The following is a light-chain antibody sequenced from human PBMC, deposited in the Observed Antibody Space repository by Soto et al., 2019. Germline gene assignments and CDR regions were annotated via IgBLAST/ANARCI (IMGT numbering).Light chain of an antibody. J-gene: IGKJ1*01. CDR1: QSLVYSDGNTY. CDR2: KVS. Sequence: DVVMTQSPLSLPVTLGQPASISCRSSQSLVYSDGNTYLNWFQQMPGQSPRRLIYKVSNRDSGVPDRFSGSVSGTDFTLKISRVEAEDVGVYYCMQGTHWPWTFGQGTKVEIK. V-gene: IGKV2-30*01. CDR3: MQGTHWPWT.